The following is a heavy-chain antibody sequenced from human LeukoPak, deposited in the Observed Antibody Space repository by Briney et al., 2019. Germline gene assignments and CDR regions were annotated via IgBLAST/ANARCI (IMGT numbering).Heavy chain of an antibody. CDR2: ISSSSSYI. J-gene: IGHJ4*02. D-gene: IGHD3-3*01. CDR3: ARGLDDFWSGLIHY. CDR1: GFSLSTYS. V-gene: IGHV3-21*01. Sequence: PGGXXXXXXXAXGFSLSTYSMXWVRQAPGKGLEXVSYISSSSSYIYYADSVKGRFTISRDNAKNSLYLQMNSLRAEDTAVYYCARGLDDFWSGLIHYWGQGTLVTVSS.